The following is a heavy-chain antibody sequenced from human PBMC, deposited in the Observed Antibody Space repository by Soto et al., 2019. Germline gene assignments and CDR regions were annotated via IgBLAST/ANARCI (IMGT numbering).Heavy chain of an antibody. V-gene: IGHV3-33*01. CDR1: GFTFSSYG. D-gene: IGHD6-13*01. J-gene: IGHJ4*02. Sequence: GGSLRLSCAASGFTFSSYGMHWVRQAPGKGLEWVAVIWYDGSNKYYADSVKGRFTISRDNSKNTLYLQMNSLRAEDTAVYYCASPGYSSSWYYFGYWGQGTLVTV. CDR3: ASPGYSSSWYYFGY. CDR2: IWYDGSNK.